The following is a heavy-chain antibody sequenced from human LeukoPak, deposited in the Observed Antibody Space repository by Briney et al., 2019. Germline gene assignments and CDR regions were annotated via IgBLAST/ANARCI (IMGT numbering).Heavy chain of an antibody. CDR3: ARRTDRSFWYLDY. Sequence: PGESLKISCKGSGYSFTNYWIGWVRLMPGKGLEWMGIIYPGDSDTRYSPSFQGQVTISADKSISTAYLQWSSLKASDTAMYYCARRTDRSFWYLDYWGQGTLVTVSS. CDR2: IYPGDSDT. CDR1: GYSFTNYW. V-gene: IGHV5-51*01. J-gene: IGHJ4*02.